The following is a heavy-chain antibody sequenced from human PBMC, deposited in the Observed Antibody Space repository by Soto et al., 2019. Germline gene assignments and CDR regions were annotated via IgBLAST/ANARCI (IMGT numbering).Heavy chain of an antibody. CDR2: IYYSGST. CDR1: GGSISSGGYY. V-gene: IGHV4-31*03. CDR3: ARDSRFGELPIFEY. J-gene: IGHJ4*02. Sequence: PSETLSLTCTVSGGSISSGGYYWSWIRQHPGKGLEWIGYIYYSGSTYYNPSLKSRVTISVDTSKNQFSLKLSSVTAADTAVYYCARDSRFGELPIFEYWGQGTLVTV. D-gene: IGHD3-10*01.